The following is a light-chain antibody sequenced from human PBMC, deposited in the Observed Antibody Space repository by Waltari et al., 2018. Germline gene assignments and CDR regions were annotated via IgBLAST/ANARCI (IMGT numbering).Light chain of an antibody. J-gene: IGLJ1*01. Sequence: SAMTQPACVSGSPGQSITISCTGTSSDVDNYNFVSWYQQHPGKAPKLMIYGVSKRPSGVSDRFSGSKSGNTASLTISGLQAEDEADYYCSSYTNIITYVFGTGTKVTVL. CDR1: SSDVDNYNF. V-gene: IGLV2-14*01. CDR2: GVS. CDR3: SSYTNIITYV.